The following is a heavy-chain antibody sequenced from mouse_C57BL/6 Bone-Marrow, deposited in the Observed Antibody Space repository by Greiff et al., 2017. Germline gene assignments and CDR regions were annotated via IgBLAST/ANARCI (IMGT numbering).Heavy chain of an antibody. V-gene: IGHV1-61*01. D-gene: IGHD1-1*01. CDR2: IYPSDIET. Sequence: VQLQQPGAELVRPGSSVKLSCKASGYTFTSYWMDWVKQRPGQGLEWIGNIYPSDIETHYNQKFKDKATLTVDKSSSTAYMQLSSLTSEDSAVYYCARMITTSEGYWGQGTTLTVSS. CDR3: ARMITTSEGY. CDR1: GYTFTSYW. J-gene: IGHJ2*01.